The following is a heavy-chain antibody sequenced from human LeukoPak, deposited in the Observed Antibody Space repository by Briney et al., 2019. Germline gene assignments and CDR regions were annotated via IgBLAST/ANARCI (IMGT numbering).Heavy chain of an antibody. J-gene: IGHJ4*02. CDR2: ISGGGDTT. CDR3: AKCEAGVAPICGGLYS. V-gene: IGHV3-23*01. Sequence: GGSLRLSCAASGFTFRNYAMNWVRQAPGKGLEWVTTISGGGDTTYYADSVKGRFTISRDDSRSTLYLQMNSLRAEDTAKYYCAKCEAGVAPICGGLYSSGQGTLVTVSS. D-gene: IGHD3-3*02. CDR1: GFTFRNYA.